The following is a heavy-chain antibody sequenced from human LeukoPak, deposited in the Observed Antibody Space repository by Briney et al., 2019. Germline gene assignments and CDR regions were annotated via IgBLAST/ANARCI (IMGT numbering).Heavy chain of an antibody. CDR2: ISGSGGST. V-gene: IGHV3-23*01. CDR1: GFTFSSYA. Sequence: PGRSLRLSCAASGFTFSSYAMHWVRQAPGKGLEWVSSISGSGGSTYYADPAKGRFTVSRDNSKNTEYLQMNSLRAEDTAVYYCAKGGISWNRDFDHWGQGTRVTVSS. D-gene: IGHD6-13*01. J-gene: IGHJ4*02. CDR3: AKGGISWNRDFDH.